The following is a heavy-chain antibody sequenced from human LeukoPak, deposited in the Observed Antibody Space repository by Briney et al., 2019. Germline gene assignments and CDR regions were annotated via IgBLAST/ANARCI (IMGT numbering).Heavy chain of an antibody. D-gene: IGHD3-22*01. CDR3: ATTHYYDRSGYPTDAFDI. CDR2: ISAYNGNT. V-gene: IGHV1-18*01. J-gene: IGHJ3*02. CDR1: GYTFTSYG. Sequence: GASVKVSCKASGYTFTSYGISWVRQAPGQGLEWMGWISAYNGNTNYAQKLQGRVTMTTDTSTSTAYMELRSLRSDDTAVYYCATTHYYDRSGYPTDAFDIWGQGTMVTVSS.